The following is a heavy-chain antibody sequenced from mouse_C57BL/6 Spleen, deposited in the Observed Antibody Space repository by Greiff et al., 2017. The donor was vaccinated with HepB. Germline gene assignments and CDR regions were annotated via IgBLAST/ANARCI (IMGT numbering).Heavy chain of an antibody. V-gene: IGHV1-19*01. J-gene: IGHJ2*01. D-gene: IGHD2-2*01. CDR3: ARSGLRQYYFDY. CDR2: INPYNGGT. Sequence: EVQLQQSGPVLVKPGASVKMSCKASGYTFTDYYMNWVKQSHGKSLEWIGVINPYNGGTSYNQKFKGKATLTVDKSSSTAYMELNSLTSEDSAVYYCARSGLRQYYFDYWGQGTTLTVSS. CDR1: GYTFTDYY.